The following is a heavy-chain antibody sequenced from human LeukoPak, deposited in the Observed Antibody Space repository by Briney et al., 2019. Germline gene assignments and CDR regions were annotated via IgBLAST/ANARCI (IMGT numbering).Heavy chain of an antibody. J-gene: IGHJ4*02. D-gene: IGHD1-7*01. Sequence: KPSETLSLTCAVYGGSFSGHYWSWIRQPPGKGLEWIGEINHSGSTNYNPSLKSRVTISVDTSKNQFSLKLSSVTAADTAVYYCARGPGVTGTIGFDYWGQGTLVTVSS. V-gene: IGHV4-34*01. CDR3: ARGPGVTGTIGFDY. CDR2: INHSGST. CDR1: GGSFSGHY.